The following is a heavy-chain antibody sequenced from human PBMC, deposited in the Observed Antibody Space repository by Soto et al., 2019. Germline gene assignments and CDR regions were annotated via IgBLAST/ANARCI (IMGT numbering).Heavy chain of an antibody. V-gene: IGHV4-30-2*01. CDR3: ASRSMLNYFDS. CDR1: GGSISSGGYS. CDR2: IYHSGST. Sequence: QLQLQESGSGLVKPSQTLSLTCAVSGGSISSGGYSWSWIRQPPGKGLEWIGYIYHSGSTYYNTSLKSRVTISVDRAKNQFSLKLSSLTAADTAVYYCASRSMLNYFDSWGQGTLVTVSS. D-gene: IGHD3-10*02. J-gene: IGHJ4*02.